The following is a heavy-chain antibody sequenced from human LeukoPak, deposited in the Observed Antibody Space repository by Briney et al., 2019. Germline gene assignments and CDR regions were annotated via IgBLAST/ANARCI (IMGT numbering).Heavy chain of an antibody. CDR1: GGSIRSYY. Sequence: PSETLFLTCTVSGGSIRSYYWSWIRQPPGKGLEWIGYIYYSGSTNYNPSLKSRVTISVDTSKNQFSLKLSSVTAADTAVYYCAGVPAAGTFRDAFDIWGQGTMVTVSS. CDR3: AGVPAAGTFRDAFDI. D-gene: IGHD6-13*01. J-gene: IGHJ3*02. V-gene: IGHV4-59*08. CDR2: IYYSGST.